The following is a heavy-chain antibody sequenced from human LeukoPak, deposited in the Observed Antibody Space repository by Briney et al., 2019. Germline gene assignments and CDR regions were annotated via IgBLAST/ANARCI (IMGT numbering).Heavy chain of an antibody. Sequence: SETLSLTCTVSGYSISSGYYWGWIRQPPGKGLEWIGSIYHSGSTYYNPSLKSRVTISVDTSKNQFSLKLSSVTAADTAVYYCAIGTRYDDYWGQGTLVTVSS. V-gene: IGHV4-38-2*02. J-gene: IGHJ4*02. CDR2: IYHSGST. CDR3: AIGTRYDDY. D-gene: IGHD1-26*01. CDR1: GYSISSGYY.